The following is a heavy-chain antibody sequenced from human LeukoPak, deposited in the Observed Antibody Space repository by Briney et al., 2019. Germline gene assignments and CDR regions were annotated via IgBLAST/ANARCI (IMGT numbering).Heavy chain of an antibody. CDR2: IRSTSYGATS. CDR1: GFTFGHYA. V-gene: IGHV3-49*04. J-gene: IGHJ3*02. CDR3: TRAIEGAFDI. D-gene: IGHD5-24*01. Sequence: GGSLRLSCTASGFTFGHYALTWVRQAPGKGLEWLSFIRSTSYGATSGYAASVKGRFTISRDDSKGIAYLQLNDLKTEDTAVYYCTRAIEGAFDIWGQGTVVTVST.